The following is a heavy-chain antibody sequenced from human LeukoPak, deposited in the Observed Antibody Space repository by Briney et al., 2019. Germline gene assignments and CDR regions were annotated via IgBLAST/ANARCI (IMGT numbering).Heavy chain of an antibody. D-gene: IGHD3-22*01. Sequence: GGSLRLSCAASGFTFSSYWMSWVRQAPGKGLEWVSGISWNSGSIGYADSVKGRFTISRDNAKNSLYLQMNSLRAEDTALYYCAKDTAYYYDSSGSFDYWGQGTLVTVSS. CDR1: GFTFSSYW. V-gene: IGHV3-9*01. J-gene: IGHJ4*02. CDR2: ISWNSGSI. CDR3: AKDTAYYYDSSGSFDY.